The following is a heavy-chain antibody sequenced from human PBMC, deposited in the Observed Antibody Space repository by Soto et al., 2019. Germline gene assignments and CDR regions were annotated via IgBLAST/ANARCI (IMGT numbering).Heavy chain of an antibody. Sequence: GGSLRLSCVASGFNFGSYWMSWVRQAPGKGLEWLATIKRDGSEKKYVDSVKGRFTTSRDNSKNSLYLQMDSLRVEDTAVYYCATDSGYGSGSAVNHCLDYWGHGTLVTVSS. CDR3: ATDSGYGSGSAVNHCLDY. V-gene: IGHV3-7*01. CDR2: IKRDGSEK. CDR1: GFNFGSYW. J-gene: IGHJ4*01. D-gene: IGHD3-10*01.